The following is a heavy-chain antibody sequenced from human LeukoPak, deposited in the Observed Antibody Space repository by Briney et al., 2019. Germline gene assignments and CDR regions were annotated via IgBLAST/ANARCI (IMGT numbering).Heavy chain of an antibody. V-gene: IGHV3-69-1*02. J-gene: IGHJ6*04. CDR3: AELGITMIGGV. CDR2: ISSSSTI. Sequence: GGSLRLSCAASGFTFSIYDMNWVRQAPGKGLEWVSYISSSSTIYYADSVKGRFTISRDNAKNSLYLQMNSLRAEDTAVYYCAELGITMIGGVWGKGTTVTISS. D-gene: IGHD3-10*02. CDR1: GFTFSIYD.